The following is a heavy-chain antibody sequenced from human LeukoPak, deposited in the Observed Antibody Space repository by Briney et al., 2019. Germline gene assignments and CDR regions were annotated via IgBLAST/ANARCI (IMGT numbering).Heavy chain of an antibody. CDR2: MNPNSGNT. D-gene: IGHD6-13*01. Sequence: ASVKVSCKASGYTFTSYDINWVRQATGQGLEWMGWMNPNSGNTGYAQKFQGRVTMTTDTSTSTAYMELRSLRSDDTAVYYCAREGDSSSWKLFDYWGQGTLVTVSS. CDR3: AREGDSSSWKLFDY. V-gene: IGHV1-8*01. J-gene: IGHJ4*02. CDR1: GYTFTSYD.